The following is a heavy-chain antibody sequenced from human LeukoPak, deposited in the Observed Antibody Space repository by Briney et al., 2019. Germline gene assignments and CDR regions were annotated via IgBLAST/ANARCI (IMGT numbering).Heavy chain of an antibody. Sequence: PSETLSLTCTVSGGSISSGGYYWSWIRQHPGKGLEWIGNIHSSGNSFCNPSLKSRVTISVDTSKNQFSLKLSSVTAADTAVYYCEKDSHLDVWGQGTTVTVSS. CDR2: IHSSGNS. CDR1: GGSISSGGYY. D-gene: IGHD2-15*01. CDR3: EKDSHLDV. J-gene: IGHJ6*02. V-gene: IGHV4-39*01.